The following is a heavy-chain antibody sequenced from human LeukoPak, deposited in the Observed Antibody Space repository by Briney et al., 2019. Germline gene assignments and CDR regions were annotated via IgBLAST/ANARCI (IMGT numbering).Heavy chain of an antibody. Sequence: GGSLRLSCAASGFTFSSYAMHWVRQAPGKELEWVAVISYDGSNKYYADSVKGRFTISRDNSKNTLYLQMNSLRAEDTAVYYCARDGSSGVDYWGQGTLVTVSS. CDR1: GFTFSSYA. CDR2: ISYDGSNK. D-gene: IGHD6-6*01. J-gene: IGHJ4*02. CDR3: ARDGSSGVDY. V-gene: IGHV3-30-3*01.